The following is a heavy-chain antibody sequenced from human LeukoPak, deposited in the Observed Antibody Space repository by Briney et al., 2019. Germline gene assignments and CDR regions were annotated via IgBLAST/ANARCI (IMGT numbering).Heavy chain of an antibody. D-gene: IGHD1-1*01. J-gene: IGHJ3*02. Sequence: SETLSLTCTVSGGSISSISYYWGWIRQPPGKGLEWIGYIYYSGSANYNPSLKSRVTISVDTSKNQFSLKLSSVTAADTAVYYCARATKRQLLGAFDIWGQGTMVTVSS. V-gene: IGHV4-61*05. CDR3: ARATKRQLLGAFDI. CDR2: IYYSGSA. CDR1: GGSISSISYY.